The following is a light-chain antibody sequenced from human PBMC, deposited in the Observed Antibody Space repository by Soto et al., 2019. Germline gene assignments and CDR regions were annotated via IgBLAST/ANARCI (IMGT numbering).Light chain of an antibody. CDR3: QQLTSYPLT. J-gene: IGKJ4*01. CDR1: QGISSY. V-gene: IGKV1-9*01. Sequence: DIQLTQSPSFLSASVGDRVTITCRASQGISSYLAWYQQKPGKAPKLLIYAASTLQSGVPSRFSGSGSWTEFTLPISSLQPEDFATYYCQQLTSYPLTFGGGTKVEIK. CDR2: AAS.